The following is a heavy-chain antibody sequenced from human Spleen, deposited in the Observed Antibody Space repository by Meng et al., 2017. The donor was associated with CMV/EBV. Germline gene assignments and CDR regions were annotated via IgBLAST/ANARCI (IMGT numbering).Heavy chain of an antibody. CDR1: GYSFSTYG. CDR2: ISGHNDNT. V-gene: IGHV1-18*01. J-gene: IGHJ6*02. CDR3: ARSNSGDYDFWSGYSGGDHYAMDV. D-gene: IGHD3-3*01. Sequence: ASVKVSCKASGYSFSTYGITWVRQAPGQGLEWMGWISGHNDNTNYAQKFQGRVTMTTDRSTSTAYMEMRSLRSDDTAVYYCARSNSGDYDFWSGYSGGDHYAMDVWGQGTTVTVSS.